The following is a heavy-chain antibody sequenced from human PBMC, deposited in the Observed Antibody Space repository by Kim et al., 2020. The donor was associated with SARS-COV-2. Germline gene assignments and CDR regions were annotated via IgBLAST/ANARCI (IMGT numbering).Heavy chain of an antibody. D-gene: IGHD2-2*01. CDR3: ARMYDYAPY. V-gene: IGHV4-59*01. CDR2: SGNT. J-gene: IGHJ4*02. Sequence: SGNTNYNPSPKSRVPMSLDTSRNQFSLKLRSVTAADTAVYYCARMYDYAPYWGQGALVTVSS.